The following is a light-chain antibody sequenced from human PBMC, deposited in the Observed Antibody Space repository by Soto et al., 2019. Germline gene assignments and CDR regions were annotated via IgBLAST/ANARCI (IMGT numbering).Light chain of an antibody. Sequence: DIQMTQSPSSLSASVGDRVTITCQASQDISNYLNWYQQKPGKAPKLLIYDASNLETGVPSRFSGNGSGTNFTFTISRLQAEDIATYYCQQYDNPPLTFGGGTKVEIK. CDR1: QDISNY. CDR2: DAS. V-gene: IGKV1-33*01. J-gene: IGKJ4*01. CDR3: QQYDNPPLT.